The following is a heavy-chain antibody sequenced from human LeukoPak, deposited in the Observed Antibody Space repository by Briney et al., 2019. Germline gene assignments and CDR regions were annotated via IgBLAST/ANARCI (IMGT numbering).Heavy chain of an antibody. CDR1: GFTFSSSA. CDR3: AKQLGYCSDGSCYFPY. V-gene: IGHV3-23*01. Sequence: PGGSLRLSCAASGFTFSSSAMRWVRQSPGKGREGVSAISNNGGYTYYADSVEGRFTIPRDSSKCTPCLKMNRLRDEDTAVYYCAKQLGYCSDGSCYFPYWGQGTLVTVSS. D-gene: IGHD2-15*01. J-gene: IGHJ4*02. CDR2: ISNNGGYT.